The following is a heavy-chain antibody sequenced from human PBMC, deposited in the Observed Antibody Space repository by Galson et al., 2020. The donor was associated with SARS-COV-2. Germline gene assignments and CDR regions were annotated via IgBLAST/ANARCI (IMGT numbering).Heavy chain of an antibody. J-gene: IGHJ6*02. CDR2: ITHSGST. CDR1: GGSFSGYY. D-gene: IGHD1-26*01. CDR3: ARGLKWELLRAGYYYYGMDV. Sequence: SETLSLTCAVYGGSFSGYYWRWIRQPPGKGLEWIGEITHSGSTNYNPSLKSRVTISVDTSKNQFSLKLSSVTAADTAVYYCARGLKWELLRAGYYYYGMDVWGQGTTVTVSS. V-gene: IGHV4-34*01.